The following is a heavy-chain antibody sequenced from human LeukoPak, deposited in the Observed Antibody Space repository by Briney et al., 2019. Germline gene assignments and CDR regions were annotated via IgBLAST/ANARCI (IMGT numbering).Heavy chain of an antibody. J-gene: IGHJ5*02. D-gene: IGHD6-13*01. CDR3: ARQAYSSNLGWFDP. CDR1: GGSISSSTYY. V-gene: IGHV4-39*01. CDR2: IYNSGST. Sequence: SETLSLTCGVSGGSISSSTYYWGLIRQPPGKGLEWIGNIYNSGSTYYNPSLKRRVTISVDTSKNQFSLKLSSVTAADTAVYYCARQAYSSNLGWFDPWGQGTLVTVSS.